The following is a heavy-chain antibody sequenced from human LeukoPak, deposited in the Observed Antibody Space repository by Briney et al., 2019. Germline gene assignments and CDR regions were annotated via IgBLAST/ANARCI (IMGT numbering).Heavy chain of an antibody. J-gene: IGHJ5*02. Sequence: GASVKVSCKASGYTFTGYYMHWVRQAPGQGLEWMGWINPNSGGTNYAQKFQGRVTMTRDTSISTAYMELSRLRSDDTAVYYCARVRPNSSSWTRARHAARNNWFDPWGQGTLVTVSS. CDR3: ARVRPNSSSWTRARHAARNNWFDP. CDR2: INPNSGGT. D-gene: IGHD6-13*01. V-gene: IGHV1-2*02. CDR1: GYTFTGYY.